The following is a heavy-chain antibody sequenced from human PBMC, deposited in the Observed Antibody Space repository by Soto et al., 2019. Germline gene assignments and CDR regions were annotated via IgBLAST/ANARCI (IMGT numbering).Heavy chain of an antibody. CDR3: GRMFRERGTTSWFAP. J-gene: IGHJ5*02. D-gene: IGHD1-1*01. CDR2: IFSNDEK. Sequence: QVTLKESGPVLVKPTETLTLTCTVSGFSLGNARMGVSWIRQPPGKALECLAHIFSNDEKSYRTSLKGRLTISPDTSKSPVVLTMTNRDPVDTATYSCGRMFRERGTTSWFAPWGQGTMVTVYS. V-gene: IGHV2-26*01. CDR1: GFSLGNARMG.